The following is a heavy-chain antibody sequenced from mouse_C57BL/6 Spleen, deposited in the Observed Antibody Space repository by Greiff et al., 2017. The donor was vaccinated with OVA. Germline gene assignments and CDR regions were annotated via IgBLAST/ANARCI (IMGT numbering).Heavy chain of an antibody. CDR1: GFTFSSYA. V-gene: IGHV5-4*03. J-gene: IGHJ1*03. CDR3: ARNYYGSSPWCFDV. Sequence: EVKLMESGGGLVKPGGSLKLSCAASGFTFSSYAMSWVRQTPEKRLEWVATISDGGSYTYYPDNVKGRFTISRDNAKNNLYLQMSHLKSEDTAMYYCARNYYGSSPWCFDVWGTGTTVTVSS. CDR2: ISDGGSYT. D-gene: IGHD1-1*01.